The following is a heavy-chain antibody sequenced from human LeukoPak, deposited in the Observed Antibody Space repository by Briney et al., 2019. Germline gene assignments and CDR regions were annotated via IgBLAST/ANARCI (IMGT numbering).Heavy chain of an antibody. CDR1: GFTFSDYW. V-gene: IGHV3-7*01. J-gene: IGHJ4*02. CDR2: IKQDGSQR. Sequence: GGSPRLSCTASGFTFSDYWMTWVRQAPGKGPEWVANIKQDGSQRYYVDSVRGRFTISRDNAKNSLFLQMNGLRAEDTAVYYCARRGGSSSRRSPIDYWGQGTLVTVSS. CDR3: ARRGGSSSRRSPIDY. D-gene: IGHD6-6*01.